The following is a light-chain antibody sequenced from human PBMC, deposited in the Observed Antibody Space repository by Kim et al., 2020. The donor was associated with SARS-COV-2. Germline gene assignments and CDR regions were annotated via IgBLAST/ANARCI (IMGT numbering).Light chain of an antibody. CDR3: QQYVTSPWT. CDR2: GAS. CDR1: QSVNSSY. Sequence: SPGERATLSCRASQSVNSSYLAWYQQKPGQAPRLFIYGASNRATSIPDRFSGSGSGTDFTLTISRLEPEDFAVYYCQQYVTSPWTFGQGTKVDIK. V-gene: IGKV3-20*01. J-gene: IGKJ1*01.